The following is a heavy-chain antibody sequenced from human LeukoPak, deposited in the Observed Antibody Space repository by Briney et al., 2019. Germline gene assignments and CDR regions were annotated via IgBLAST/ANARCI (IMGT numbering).Heavy chain of an antibody. CDR2: INHSGST. D-gene: IGHD2-15*01. Sequence: SETLSLTCAVYGGSFSGYSWSWIRQPPGKGLEWIGEINHSGSTNYNPSLKSRVTISVDPSKNQFSLKLSSVTAADTAVYYCARGPTTLFDYWGQGTLVTVSS. CDR3: ARGPTTLFDY. CDR1: GGSFSGYS. V-gene: IGHV4-34*01. J-gene: IGHJ4*02.